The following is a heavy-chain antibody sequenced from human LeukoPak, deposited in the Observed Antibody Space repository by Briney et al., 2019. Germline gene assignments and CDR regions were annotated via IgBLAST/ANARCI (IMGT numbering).Heavy chain of an antibody. V-gene: IGHV1-2*02. J-gene: IGHJ4*02. CDR1: GYTFTGYC. CDR3: ARAVAVTMVRGVKY. Sequence: GASVKVSCKASGYTFTGYCMHWVRQAPPPGVELMGWINPNSGGTNYAQKFQGRVTMTRDTSISTAYMELSRLRSDDTAVYYCARAVAVTMVRGVKYWGQGTLVTVSS. CDR2: INPNSGGT. D-gene: IGHD3-10*01.